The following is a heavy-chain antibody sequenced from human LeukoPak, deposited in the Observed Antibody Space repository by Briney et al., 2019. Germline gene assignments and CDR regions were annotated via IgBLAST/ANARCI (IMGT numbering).Heavy chain of an antibody. D-gene: IGHD6-13*01. CDR1: GFTFSSYA. J-gene: IGHJ4*02. Sequence: PGGSLRLSCAASGFTFSSYAMSWVRQAPGKGLEWVSAISDSGAGTNYADSVKGRFTISTDNSKNTLYLQMNSLRAEDTALYYCAKEGLGAAAGTIDYWGQGTLVTVSS. V-gene: IGHV3-23*01. CDR3: AKEGLGAAAGTIDY. CDR2: ISDSGAGT.